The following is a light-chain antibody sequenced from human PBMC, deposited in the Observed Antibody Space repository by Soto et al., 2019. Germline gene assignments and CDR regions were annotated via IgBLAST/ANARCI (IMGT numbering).Light chain of an antibody. J-gene: IGLJ7*01. CDR1: GSNIGAGYD. CDR3: QSYDNSLRGTV. CDR2: DSI. Sequence: QSVLTQPPSVSGAPGQRVTISCAGSGSNIGAGYDVNWYQQLPGTAPKLLIYDSINRPSGVPDRFSASKSGASASLAITGLQAEDEADYYCQSYDNSLRGTVFVGGTQLTVL. V-gene: IGLV1-40*01.